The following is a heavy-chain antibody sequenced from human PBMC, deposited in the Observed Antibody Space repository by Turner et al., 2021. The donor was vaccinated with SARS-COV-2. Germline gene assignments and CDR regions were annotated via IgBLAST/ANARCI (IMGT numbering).Heavy chain of an antibody. CDR2: IYSGGST. CDR3: ARHKWRRGAF. V-gene: IGHV3-66*04. D-gene: IGHD5-12*01. CDR1: GFTVSSNY. Sequence: EVQLVESGGGLVQPGGSLRLSCAASGFTVSSNYMSWVRRAPGKGLEWVSRIYSGGSTDYADSVKGRFTISRDNSKNTLSLQMNSLRAEDTAVYYCARHKWRRGAFWGQGTLVTVSS. J-gene: IGHJ4*02.